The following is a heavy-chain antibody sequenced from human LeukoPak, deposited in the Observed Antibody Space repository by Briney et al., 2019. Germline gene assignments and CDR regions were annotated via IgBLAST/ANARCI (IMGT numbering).Heavy chain of an antibody. J-gene: IGHJ4*02. CDR3: TKGGAMVATIDY. D-gene: IGHD5-18*01. CDR2: INAYNGRT. V-gene: IGHV1-18*01. CDR1: GYTFTNYY. Sequence: ASVKVSCKASGYTFTNYYITWVRQAPGQGLEWVGWINAYNGRTNYAQKFQGRVTMTIDTSTTTAYMDLRSLTSDDTAMYYCTKGGAMVATIDYGGQGTLVTVSS.